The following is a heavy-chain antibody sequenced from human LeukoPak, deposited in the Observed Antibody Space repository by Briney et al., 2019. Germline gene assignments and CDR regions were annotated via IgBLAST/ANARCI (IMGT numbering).Heavy chain of an antibody. J-gene: IGHJ4*02. CDR3: ARATTVTTYLDY. V-gene: IGHV3-66*01. CDR2: IYSGGST. D-gene: IGHD4-17*01. CDR1: GFTVSSNY. Sequence: PGGSLRLSCAASGFTVSSNYMSWVRQAPGKGLEWVSVIYSGGSTYYADSVKGRFTISRDNSKNTLYLQMNSLRAEDTAVYYCARATTVTTYLDYWGQGTLVTVSS.